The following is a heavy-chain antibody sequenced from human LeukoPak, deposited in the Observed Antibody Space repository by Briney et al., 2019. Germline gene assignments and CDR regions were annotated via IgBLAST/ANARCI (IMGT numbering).Heavy chain of an antibody. CDR1: GGSFSGYY. J-gene: IGHJ4*02. CDR3: AHLAARPGKDDY. Sequence: SETLSLTCAVYGGSFSGYYWSWIRQPPGKGLEWIGEINHSGSTNYNPSLKSRVTISVDTSKNQFSLKLSSVTAADTAVYYCAHLAARPGKDDYWGQGTLVTVSS. V-gene: IGHV4-34*01. D-gene: IGHD6-6*01. CDR2: INHSGST.